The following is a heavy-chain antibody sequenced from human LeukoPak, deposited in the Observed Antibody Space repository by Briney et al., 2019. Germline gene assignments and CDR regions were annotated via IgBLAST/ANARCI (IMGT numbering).Heavy chain of an antibody. CDR2: IYPGDSAT. CDR3: ARRLLGSSSLVDP. J-gene: IGHJ5*02. CDR1: GYSFTSYW. D-gene: IGHD6-6*01. Sequence: GESLKTSCKGSGYSFTSYWIGVVRQMPGKVLEWMGIIYPGDSATRYSPSLHGQVTISADKSISTADLQWSSLKASDTAMYYCARRLLGSSSLVDPWGQGTLVTVSS. V-gene: IGHV5-51*01.